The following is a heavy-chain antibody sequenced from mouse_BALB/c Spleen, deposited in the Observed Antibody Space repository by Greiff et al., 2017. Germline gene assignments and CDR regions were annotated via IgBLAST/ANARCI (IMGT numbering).Heavy chain of an antibody. J-gene: IGHJ4*01. V-gene: IGHV5-6*01. CDR1: GFTFSSYG. CDR3: ARHARARAKEGAMDY. D-gene: IGHD3-1*01. CDR2: ISSGGSYT. Sequence: EVKLVESGGDLVKPGGSLKLSCAASGFTFSSYGMSWVRQTPDKRLEWVATISSGGSYTYYPDSVKGRFTISRDNAKNTLYLQMSSLKSEDTAMYYCARHARARAKEGAMDYWGQGTSVTVSS.